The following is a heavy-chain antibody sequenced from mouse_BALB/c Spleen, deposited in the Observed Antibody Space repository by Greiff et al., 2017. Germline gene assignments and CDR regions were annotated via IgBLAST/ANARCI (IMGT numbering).Heavy chain of an antibody. CDR3: NGGYYEGWYFDV. CDR2: IDPENGDT. D-gene: IGHD2-4*01. CDR1: GFNIKDYY. J-gene: IGHJ1*01. Sequence: EVQLQQSGAELVRSGASVKLSCTASGFNIKDYYMHWVKQRPEQGLEWIGWIDPENGDTEYAPKFQGKATMTADTSSNTAYLQLSSLTSEDTAVYYCNGGYYEGWYFDVWGEGTTVTVSS. V-gene: IGHV14-4*02.